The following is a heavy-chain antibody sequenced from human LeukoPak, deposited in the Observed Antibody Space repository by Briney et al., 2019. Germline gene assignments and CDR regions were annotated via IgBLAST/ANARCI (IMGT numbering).Heavy chain of an antibody. D-gene: IGHD2-15*01. CDR3: ARDRPAYCSGGSCYPGYYYYGMDV. CDR2: ISANNGST. V-gene: IGHV1-18*01. J-gene: IGHJ6*02. Sequence: GASVKVSCKASGYTFTSYGISWVRQAPGQGLEWMGWISANNGSTNYAQKLQGRVTMTTDTSTSTAYMELRSLRSDDTAVYYCARDRPAYCSGGSCYPGYYYYGMDVWGQGTTVTVSS. CDR1: GYTFTSYG.